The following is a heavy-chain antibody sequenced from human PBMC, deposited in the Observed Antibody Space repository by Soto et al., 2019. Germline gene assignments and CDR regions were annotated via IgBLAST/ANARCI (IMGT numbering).Heavy chain of an antibody. CDR3: AKDLTRQLAYWLDP. CDR1: GFSLRTSGVG. Sequence: TLVNPTQTLTLTCIFSGFSLRTSGVGVGWIRQPPGKALEWLGFIYWNDDKRYSPSLKSRLTITKDTSKNQVVLTMTNMDPVDTALYYCAKDLTRQLAYWLDPWGQGTQVTVSS. D-gene: IGHD6-6*01. J-gene: IGHJ5*02. V-gene: IGHV2-5*01. CDR2: IYWNDDK.